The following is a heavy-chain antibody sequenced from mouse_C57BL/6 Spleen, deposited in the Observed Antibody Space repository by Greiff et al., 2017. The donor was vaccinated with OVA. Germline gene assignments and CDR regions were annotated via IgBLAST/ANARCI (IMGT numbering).Heavy chain of an antibody. CDR2: IYPGDGGT. CDR1: GYAFTSSW. CDR3: AREDYGDATGAMDY. D-gene: IGHD2-13*01. J-gene: IGHJ4*01. Sequence: VQLQQSGPELVKPGASVKLSCKASGYAFTSSWMHWVKQRPGQGLEWIGRIYPGDGGTNYNGKFKGKATLTVDKSSSTAYMQLSSLTSEDSAVYFCAREDYGDATGAMDYWGQGTSVTVSS. V-gene: IGHV1-82*01.